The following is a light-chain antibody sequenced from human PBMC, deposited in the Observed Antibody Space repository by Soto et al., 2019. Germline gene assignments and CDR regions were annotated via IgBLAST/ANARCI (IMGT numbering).Light chain of an antibody. Sequence: QSALTQPASVSGSPGQSITISCTGTSSDVGGYNYVSWYQQHPGKAPKVIIYEVANRPSGFSNRFSGSKSGNTASLTISGLQAEDEADYYCGSYASSLYVFGTGTKLTVL. J-gene: IGLJ1*01. CDR1: SSDVGGYNY. CDR3: GSYASSLYV. CDR2: EVA. V-gene: IGLV2-14*01.